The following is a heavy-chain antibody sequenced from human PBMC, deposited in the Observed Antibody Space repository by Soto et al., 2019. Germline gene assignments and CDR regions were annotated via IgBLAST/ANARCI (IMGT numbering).Heavy chain of an antibody. V-gene: IGHV3-74*01. J-gene: IGHJ5*02. CDR3: ARANAKLKEYNWFDP. CDR2: INSDGSST. D-gene: IGHD1-7*01. Sequence: VQLVESGGGLVQPGGSLRLSCAASGFTFSSYWMHWVRQAPGKGLVWVSRINSDGSSTSYADSVKGRFTISRDNAKNTLYLQMNSLRAEDTAVYYCARANAKLKEYNWFDPWGQGTLVTVSS. CDR1: GFTFSSYW.